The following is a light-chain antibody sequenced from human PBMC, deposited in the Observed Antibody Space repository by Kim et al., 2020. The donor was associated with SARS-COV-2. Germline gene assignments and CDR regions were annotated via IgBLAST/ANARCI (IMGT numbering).Light chain of an antibody. V-gene: IGLV3-9*01. J-gene: IGLJ1*01. CDR1: NIGSKN. CDR3: QVWDSSTYV. Sequence: SVALGQTARITCGGNNIGSKNVPWYQQKPGQAPVLGIYRDSNRPSGIPERFSGSNSGNTATLTISRAQAGDEADYYCQVWDSSTYVFGTGTKVTVL. CDR2: RDS.